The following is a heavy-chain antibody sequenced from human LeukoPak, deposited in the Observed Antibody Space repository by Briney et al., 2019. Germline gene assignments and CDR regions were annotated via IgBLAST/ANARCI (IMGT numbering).Heavy chain of an antibody. CDR2: ISGSGGST. V-gene: IGHV3-23*01. CDR1: GFTFSSYA. J-gene: IGHJ4*02. CDR3: AARSNNWYILDY. Sequence: GGSLRLSCAASGFTFSSYAMSWVRQARGKGLEWVSGISGSGGSTYYADSVKGRFTISRDNSKNTLYLQMNSLRGEDTAVYYCAARSNNWYILDYWGQGTLVTVSS. D-gene: IGHD6-13*01.